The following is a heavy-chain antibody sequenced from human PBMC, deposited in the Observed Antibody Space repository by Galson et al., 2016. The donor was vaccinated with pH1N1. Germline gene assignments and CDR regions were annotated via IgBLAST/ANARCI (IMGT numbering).Heavy chain of an antibody. V-gene: IGHV4-38-2*01. D-gene: IGHD2-2*01. J-gene: IGHJ5*02. CDR3: ARVHCSSTRCFAVGFGWFDP. CDR2: VFHSGNT. Sequence: LSLTCAVSGYSITTGYYWGWIRQPPGKGLEWIGSVFHSGNTSYNPSLKSRVTLSVDTSKNQFFLKLNSVTPADTAMYYCARVHCSSTRCFAVGFGWFDPWGQGTRVTVSS. CDR1: GYSITTGYY.